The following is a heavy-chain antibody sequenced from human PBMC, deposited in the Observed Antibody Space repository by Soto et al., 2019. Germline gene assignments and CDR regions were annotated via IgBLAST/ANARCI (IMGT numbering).Heavy chain of an antibody. D-gene: IGHD3-10*01. Sequence: PSETLSLTCTVSGGSISSGVYYWSWIRQHPGKGLEWIGYIYYSGSTYYNPSLKSRVTISVDTSKNQFSLKLSSVTAADTAVYYCARELRFGEDYYGMDVWGQRTTVTVSS. V-gene: IGHV4-31*03. CDR1: GGSISSGVYY. CDR3: ARELRFGEDYYGMDV. CDR2: IYYSGST. J-gene: IGHJ6*02.